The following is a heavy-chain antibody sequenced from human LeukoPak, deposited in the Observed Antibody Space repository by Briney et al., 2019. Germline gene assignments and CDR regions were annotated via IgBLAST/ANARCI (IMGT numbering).Heavy chain of an antibody. J-gene: IGHJ3*02. D-gene: IGHD2-15*01. Sequence: GGPLRLSCAASGFTVTSNYMSWVRQAPGKGLEWVSVIYSGGSTYYADSVKGRFTISRHNSKNTLYLQMNSLRAEDTAVYYCARDGRGDAFDIWGQGTMVTVSS. CDR2: IYSGGST. CDR3: ARDGRGDAFDI. CDR1: GFTVTSNY. V-gene: IGHV3-53*04.